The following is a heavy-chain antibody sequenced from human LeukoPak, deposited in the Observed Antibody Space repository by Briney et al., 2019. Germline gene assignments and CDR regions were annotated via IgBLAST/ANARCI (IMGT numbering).Heavy chain of an antibody. CDR2: IYYSGST. CDR3: ARGYYYYDSSGYFDY. D-gene: IGHD3-22*01. Sequence: SETQSLTCTVSGGSVSSGGYYWSWIRQHPGKGLEWIGYIYYSGSTYYNPSLKSRVTISVDTSKNQFSLKLSSVTAADTAVYYCARGYYYYDSSGYFDYWGQGTLVTVSS. V-gene: IGHV4-31*03. CDR1: GGSVSSGGYY. J-gene: IGHJ4*02.